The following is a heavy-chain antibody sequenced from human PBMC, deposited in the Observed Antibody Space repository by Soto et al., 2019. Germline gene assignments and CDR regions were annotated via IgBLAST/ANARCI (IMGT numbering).Heavy chain of an antibody. D-gene: IGHD3-9*01. CDR2: ITGTGSYA. J-gene: IGHJ2*01. V-gene: IGHV3-11*06. CDR3: ARDLLFRHFFDL. CDR1: GFSFKDYY. Sequence: QVELLESGGGLVQPGGSLRISCSASGFSFKDYYMSWIRQAPGKGLEWVAYITGTGSYATYADSVKGRFTVSRDNAKTSLYLEMNSLRVDDTAVYYCARDLLFRHFFDLWGRGTLVTVSS.